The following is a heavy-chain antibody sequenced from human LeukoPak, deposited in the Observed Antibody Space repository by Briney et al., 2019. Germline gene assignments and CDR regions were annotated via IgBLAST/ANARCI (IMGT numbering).Heavy chain of an antibody. Sequence: GGSLRLSCAASGFTFSDYWMSWVRQPPGKGLEWVATINQDGSEKFYVDSVKGRFTVSRDNAKNSLYLQMNSLRAEDTAVYYCARDIVPPGIFWEFWGQGSLVTVSS. CDR1: GFTFSDYW. V-gene: IGHV3-7*05. J-gene: IGHJ4*02. D-gene: IGHD2-2*01. CDR2: INQDGSEK. CDR3: ARDIVPPGIFWEF.